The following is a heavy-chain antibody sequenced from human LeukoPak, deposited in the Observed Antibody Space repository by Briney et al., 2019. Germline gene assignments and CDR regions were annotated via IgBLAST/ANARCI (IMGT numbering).Heavy chain of an antibody. Sequence: ASVKVSCKASGYTFTSYGISWVRQAPGQGLEWMGWISAYNGNTNYAQKFQGRATMTTDTSTSTAYMELRSLRSDDTAVYYCARDLESSGWYWFDPWGQGTLVTVSS. CDR1: GYTFTSYG. CDR3: ARDLESSGWYWFDP. V-gene: IGHV1-18*01. D-gene: IGHD6-19*01. CDR2: ISAYNGNT. J-gene: IGHJ5*02.